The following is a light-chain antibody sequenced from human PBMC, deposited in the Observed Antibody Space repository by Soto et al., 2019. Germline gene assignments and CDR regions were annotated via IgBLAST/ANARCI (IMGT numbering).Light chain of an antibody. CDR3: SSYAGSDFVV. CDR1: SSDVGSYNV. Sequence: QSALTQSASVSGSPGQSITISCTGTSSDVGSYNVVSWYQNHPGKAPKLIIYEVTERPSGVSNRFSGSKSGNTAYLTISGLQAEDEADYYCSSYAGSDFVVFGGGTQLTVL. CDR2: EVT. J-gene: IGLJ2*01. V-gene: IGLV2-23*02.